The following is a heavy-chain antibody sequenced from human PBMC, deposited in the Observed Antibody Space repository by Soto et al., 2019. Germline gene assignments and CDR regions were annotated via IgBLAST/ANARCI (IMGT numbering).Heavy chain of an antibody. V-gene: IGHV4-34*01. CDR3: ARAPPYDYIWGRHRSLWDY. CDR2: INHSGST. Sequence: SETLSLTCAVYGGSFSGYYWSWIRQPPGKGLEWIGEINHSGSTNYNPSLKSRVTISVDTSKNQFSLKLSSVTAADTAVYYCARAPPYDYIWGRHRSLWDYWGQGTLVTVSS. D-gene: IGHD3-16*02. J-gene: IGHJ4*02. CDR1: GGSFSGYY.